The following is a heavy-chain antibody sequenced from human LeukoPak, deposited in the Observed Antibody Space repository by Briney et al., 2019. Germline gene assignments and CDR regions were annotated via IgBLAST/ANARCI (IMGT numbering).Heavy chain of an antibody. Sequence: GGSLRLSCAASGFTFSSYWMHWVRQAPGKGLMWVSRINRGGSRTDYADSVKGRFTISRDDAKNTLHLQLNSLRAEDTAVYFCARGGSDTAMAHDYWGQGTLVTVSS. V-gene: IGHV3-74*01. J-gene: IGHJ4*02. D-gene: IGHD5-18*01. CDR3: ARGGSDTAMAHDY. CDR1: GFTFSSYW. CDR2: INRGGSRT.